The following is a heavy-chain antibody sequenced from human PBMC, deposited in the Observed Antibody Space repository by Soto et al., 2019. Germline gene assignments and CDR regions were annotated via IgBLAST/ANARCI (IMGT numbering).Heavy chain of an antibody. CDR3: ARYFNSIFDDFADMRWNFDP. D-gene: IGHD3-3*02. CDR2: VFTTGTT. J-gene: IGHJ5*02. V-gene: IGHV4-59*10. CDR1: GGSINNYY. Sequence: PSETLSLTCSVTGGSINNYYWSWVRQSAGKGLEWIGRVFTTGTTDYNPSLTGRVTISVDTSKNQFSLSLRSVTAADTAIYYCARYFNSIFDDFADMRWNFDPWGQGTLVTVSS.